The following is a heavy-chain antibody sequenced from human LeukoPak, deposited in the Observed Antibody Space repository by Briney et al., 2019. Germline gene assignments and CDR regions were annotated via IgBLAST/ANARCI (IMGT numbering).Heavy chain of an antibody. CDR3: AKDRAFGQFLWGNDY. D-gene: IGHD3-10*01. CDR2: ISWNSGRI. J-gene: IGHJ4*02. V-gene: IGHV3-9*01. CDR1: GFTFDDYA. Sequence: GGSLRLSCAASGFTFDDYAMHWVRQAPGKGLEWVSGISWNSGRIGYADSVKGRFTISRDNSKNTLYLQMNRLRAEDTALYYCAKDRAFGQFLWGNDYWGQGTLVTVSS.